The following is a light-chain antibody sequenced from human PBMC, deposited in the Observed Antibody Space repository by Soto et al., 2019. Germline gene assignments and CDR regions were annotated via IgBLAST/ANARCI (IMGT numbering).Light chain of an antibody. CDR2: LGS. Sequence: DIVMTQSPLSLPVTPGEPASISCRSSQSLLQSNGYYYLDWYLQKPGQSPQLLIYLGSNRASGVPDRFSGSGSGTDFTLKISRVEAEDVGVYFCMQSLQTITFGQGTRLEIE. V-gene: IGKV2-28*01. J-gene: IGKJ5*01. CDR3: MQSLQTIT. CDR1: QSLLQSNGYYY.